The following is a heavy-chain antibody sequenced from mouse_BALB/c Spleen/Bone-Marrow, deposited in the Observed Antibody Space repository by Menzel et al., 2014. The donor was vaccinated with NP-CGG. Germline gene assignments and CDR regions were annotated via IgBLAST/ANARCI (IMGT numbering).Heavy chain of an antibody. Sequence: EVHLVESGPELVKPGASVKMSCKASGYKFTSYILHWVKQKPGQGLEWIGYINPYNDDTKYNEKFKGKATLTSVKSSSTAYMELSSLTSEDSAVYYCAREGGYLAWFAYWGQGTLVTVS. J-gene: IGHJ3*01. CDR1: GYKFTSYI. V-gene: IGHV1-14*01. CDR3: AREGGYLAWFAY. D-gene: IGHD2-3*01. CDR2: INPYNDDT.